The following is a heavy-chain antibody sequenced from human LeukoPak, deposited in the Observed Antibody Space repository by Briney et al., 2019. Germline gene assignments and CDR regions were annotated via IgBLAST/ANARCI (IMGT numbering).Heavy chain of an antibody. D-gene: IGHD3-3*01. J-gene: IGHJ6*03. V-gene: IGHV4-30-4*08. CDR1: GGSISSGDYY. CDR2: IYYSGST. Sequence: PSQTLSLTCTVSGGSISSGDYYWSWMRQPPGTGLEWIGYIYYSGSTYYNPSLKSRVTISVDTSKNQFSLKLSSVTAADTAVYYCARSIADYDFWSGYYRSHYMDVWGKGTTVTVSS. CDR3: ARSIADYDFWSGYYRSHYMDV.